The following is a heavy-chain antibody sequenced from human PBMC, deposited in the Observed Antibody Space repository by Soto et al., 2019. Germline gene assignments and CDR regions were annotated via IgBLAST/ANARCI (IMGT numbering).Heavy chain of an antibody. CDR3: ARHADIVVVVAGTPLWFDP. CDR1: GYNFTSYW. CDR2: IDPSDSYT. D-gene: IGHD2-15*01. Sequence: EVQLVQSGAEVKKPGESLRISCKGSGYNFTSYWISWVRQMPGRGLEWMGKIDPSDSYTNYSPSFQGHVTISVDKSISTAYLQWSSLKASDTAMYYCARHADIVVVVAGTPLWFDPWGQGTLVTVSS. V-gene: IGHV5-10-1*03. J-gene: IGHJ5*02.